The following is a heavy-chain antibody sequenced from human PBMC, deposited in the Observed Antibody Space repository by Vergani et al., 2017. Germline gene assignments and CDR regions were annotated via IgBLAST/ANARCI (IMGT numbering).Heavy chain of an antibody. J-gene: IGHJ4*02. V-gene: IGHV3-23*04. D-gene: IGHD5-24*01. CDR2: IKNTGDST. CDR1: GFTFSSHA. CDR3: GRGSDNYN. Sequence: EVQLVESGGGLVKPGGSLRLSCVASGFTFSSHAMSWVRQGHGQGLEWVSSIKNTGDSTHYADSVKGRFTISRDNSKNTLYLQMNSLRVEDTAVYYCGRGSDNYNWCQGTLVTVSS.